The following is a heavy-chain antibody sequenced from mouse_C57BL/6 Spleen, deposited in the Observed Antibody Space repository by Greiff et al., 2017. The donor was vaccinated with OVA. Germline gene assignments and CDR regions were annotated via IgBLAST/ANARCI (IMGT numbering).Heavy chain of an antibody. CDR1: GYTFTSYW. V-gene: IGHV1-55*01. J-gene: IGHJ3*01. CDR2: IYPGSGST. CDR3: ARGTVVARGFAY. Sequence: VQLQQPGAELVKPGASVKMSCKASGYTFTSYWITWVKQRPGQGLEWIGDIYPGSGSTNYNEKFKSKATLTVDTSSSTAYMQLSSLTSEDSAVYYCARGTVVARGFAYWGQGTLVTVSA. D-gene: IGHD1-1*01.